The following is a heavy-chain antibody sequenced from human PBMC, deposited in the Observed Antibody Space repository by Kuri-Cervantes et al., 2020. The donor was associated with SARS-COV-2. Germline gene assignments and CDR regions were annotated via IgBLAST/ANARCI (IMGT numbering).Heavy chain of an antibody. CDR3: AKDTDYTHDY. CDR1: GFTFSSYW. V-gene: IGHV3-7*03. CDR2: IKQDGSEK. Sequence: ETLSLTCAASGFTFSSYWMNWVRQAPGKGLEWVANIKQDGSEKYYVDSVKGRFTISRDNAKNTLYLQMNSLRAEDTAVYYCAKDTDYTHDYWGQGTLVTVSS. J-gene: IGHJ4*02. D-gene: IGHD4-11*01.